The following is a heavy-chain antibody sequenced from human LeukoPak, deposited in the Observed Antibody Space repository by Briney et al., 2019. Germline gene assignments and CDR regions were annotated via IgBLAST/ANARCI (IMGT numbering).Heavy chain of an antibody. D-gene: IGHD1-14*01. CDR3: ARGTSHPWYFDY. V-gene: IGHV1-18*01. Sequence: EWMGWISAYNGNTNYAQKLQGRVTMTTDTSTSTAYMELRSLRSDDTAVYYCARGTSHPWYFDYWGQGTLVTVSS. CDR2: ISAYNGNT. J-gene: IGHJ4*02.